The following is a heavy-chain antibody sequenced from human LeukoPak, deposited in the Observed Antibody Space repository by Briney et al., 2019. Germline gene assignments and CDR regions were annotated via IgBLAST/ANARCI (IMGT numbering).Heavy chain of an antibody. CDR3: ARWSGSYLNWFDP. Sequence: SETLSLTCTVSGGSISSSSYYWGWIRQPPGKGLEWIGSIYYSGSTYYNPSLKSRVTISEDTSKNQFSLKLSSVTAADTAVYYCARWSGSYLNWFDPWGQGTLVTVSS. CDR2: IYYSGST. V-gene: IGHV4-39*01. J-gene: IGHJ5*02. D-gene: IGHD1-26*01. CDR1: GGSISSSSYY.